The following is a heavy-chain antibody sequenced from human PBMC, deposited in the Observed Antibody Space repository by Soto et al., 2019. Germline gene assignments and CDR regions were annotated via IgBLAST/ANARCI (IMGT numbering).Heavy chain of an antibody. V-gene: IGHV4-31*03. D-gene: IGHD3-22*01. CDR1: GGSISSGGYY. CDR3: ARDYDSSGSPTIPDAFDI. J-gene: IGHJ3*02. CDR2: IYYSGST. Sequence: SETLSLTCTVSGGSISSGGYYWSWIRQHPGKGLEWIGYIYYSGSTYYNPSLKSRVTISVDTSKNQFSLKLSSVTAADTAVYYCARDYDSSGSPTIPDAFDIWGQGTMVTVSS.